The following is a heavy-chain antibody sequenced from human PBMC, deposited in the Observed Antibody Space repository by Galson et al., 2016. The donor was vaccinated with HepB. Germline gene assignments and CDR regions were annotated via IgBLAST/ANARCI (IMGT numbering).Heavy chain of an antibody. CDR1: GFTFSSYW. CDR2: ISSDGSTT. D-gene: IGHD3-9*01. Sequence: SLRLSCAASGFTFSSYWMHWVRQAPGRGLVWVSRISSDGSTTDYADSVKGRFTISRDNVKNTVYLQMNSLRAEDTAVYYCARDWSEIDYDVLTANYYYYHYGMDVLGQGTPVTVSS. J-gene: IGHJ6*02. V-gene: IGHV3-74*01. CDR3: ARDWSEIDYDVLTANYYYYHYGMDV.